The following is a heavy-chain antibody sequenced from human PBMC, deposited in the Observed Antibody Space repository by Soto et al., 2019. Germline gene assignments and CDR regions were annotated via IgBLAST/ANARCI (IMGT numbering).Heavy chain of an antibody. CDR3: AKDYCSGGSCFLDY. CDR2: ISWNSGSI. Sequence: DVQLVESGGGLVQPGRSLRLSCAASGFTFDDYAMHWVRQAPGKGLEWVSGISWNSGSIGYADSVKGRFTISRDNAKNSLYLQMNSLRAEDTALYCCAKDYCSGGSCFLDYWGQGTLVTVSS. CDR1: GFTFDDYA. V-gene: IGHV3-9*01. D-gene: IGHD2-15*01. J-gene: IGHJ4*02.